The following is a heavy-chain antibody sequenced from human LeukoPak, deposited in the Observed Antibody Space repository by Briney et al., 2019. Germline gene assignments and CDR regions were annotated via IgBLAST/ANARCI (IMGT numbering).Heavy chain of an antibody. CDR3: VRQAITMIVVADFDY. V-gene: IGHV4-39*01. J-gene: IGHJ4*02. CDR1: GGSISTSSYY. D-gene: IGHD3-22*01. Sequence: SETLPLTCTVSGGSISTSSYYWGWIRQPPGKGLEWIGSIYYSGSTYSNPSLKSRVTISVDTSKNQFSLQLSSVTAADTAVYYCVRQAITMIVVADFDYWGQGTLVTVSS. CDR2: IYYSGST.